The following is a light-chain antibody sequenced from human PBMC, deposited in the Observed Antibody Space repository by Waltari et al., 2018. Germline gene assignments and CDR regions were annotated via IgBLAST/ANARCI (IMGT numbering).Light chain of an antibody. V-gene: IGLV2-14*03. J-gene: IGLJ2*01. CDR1: SSYFGDYNS. CDR2: DAS. Sequence: QSAPTQPASGSGSPGQSITISCTGVSSYFGDYNSVFLYPQLPGKAPKLMILDASNRPSGVSILFAGSKSGNTASLTISGLRTEDEADYYCSSFTRGSTHVIFGGGTRLTVL. CDR3: SSFTRGSTHVI.